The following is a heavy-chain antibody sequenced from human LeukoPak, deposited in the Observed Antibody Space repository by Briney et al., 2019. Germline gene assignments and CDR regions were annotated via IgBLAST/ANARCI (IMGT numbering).Heavy chain of an antibody. V-gene: IGHV3-7*05. D-gene: IGHD5-18*01. CDR3: ATYQGYNYGPFDY. J-gene: IGHJ4*02. CDR2: IKYDGSEE. Sequence: GGSLRLSCAASGLTFSTYWMSWVRQAPGGGLGCVANIKYDGSEEYYVDSVKGRFTISRDNAKNSLYLQMNSLRAEDTAVYYCATYQGYNYGPFDYWGQGALVTVSS. CDR1: GLTFSTYW.